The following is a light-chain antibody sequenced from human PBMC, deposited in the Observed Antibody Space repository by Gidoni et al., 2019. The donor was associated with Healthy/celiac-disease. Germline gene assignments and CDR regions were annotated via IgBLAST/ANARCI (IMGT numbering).Light chain of an antibody. CDR2: AAS. Sequence: DIQMTQCPSSLSASVGDRVTRTCPASQGLSNYLTWNQQKPGKVPKLLIYAASTLQSGVQSRSSGSGSGPDFTLPITSLQPEDVAHYYCHKYTSAPRTFGPGTKVDIK. J-gene: IGKJ3*01. V-gene: IGKV1-27*01. CDR1: QGLSNY. CDR3: HKYTSAPRT.